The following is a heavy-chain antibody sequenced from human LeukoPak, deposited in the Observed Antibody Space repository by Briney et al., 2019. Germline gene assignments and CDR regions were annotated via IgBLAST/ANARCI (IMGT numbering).Heavy chain of an antibody. CDR3: AREGPTSNRLNFDY. D-gene: IGHD1-14*01. J-gene: IGHJ4*02. Sequence: SVKVSCKASGGTFSSYAISWVRQAPGQGLEWMGGIIPIFGTTNYAQKFQGRATITTDESTSTVYMELSSLRSEDTAVYYCAREGPTSNRLNFDYWGQGTLVTVSS. CDR2: IIPIFGTT. V-gene: IGHV1-69*05. CDR1: GGTFSSYA.